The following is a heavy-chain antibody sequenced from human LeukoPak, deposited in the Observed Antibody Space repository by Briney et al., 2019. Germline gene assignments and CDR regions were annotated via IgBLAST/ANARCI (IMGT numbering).Heavy chain of an antibody. V-gene: IGHV3-21*01. D-gene: IGHD3-10*01. CDR3: ARDRTPPQLWFGELSFLGWFDP. CDR1: GFTFNTYS. J-gene: IGHJ5*02. Sequence: PGGSLRLSCAASGFTFNTYSMNWVRQAPGKGLEWVSSISSSSSYIYYADSVKGRFTISRDNAKNSLYLQMNSLRAEDTAVYYCARDRTPPQLWFGELSFLGWFDPWGQGTLVTVSS. CDR2: ISSSSSYI.